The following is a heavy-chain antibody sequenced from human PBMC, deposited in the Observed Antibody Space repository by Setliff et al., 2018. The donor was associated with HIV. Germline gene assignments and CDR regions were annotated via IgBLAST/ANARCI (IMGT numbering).Heavy chain of an antibody. D-gene: IGHD1-1*01. Sequence: SLKISCVASGFTFRDFAMHWVRQAPGKGLEWVSAISYDGRSIQYADSVKGRFTISRDNSKNTLYLQVDSLRPEDTAVYSCASARIPTSGTSTSFDYWGQGTLVTVSS. J-gene: IGHJ4*02. CDR3: ASARIPTSGTSTSFDY. CDR1: GFTFRDFA. CDR2: ISYDGRSI. V-gene: IGHV3-30*01.